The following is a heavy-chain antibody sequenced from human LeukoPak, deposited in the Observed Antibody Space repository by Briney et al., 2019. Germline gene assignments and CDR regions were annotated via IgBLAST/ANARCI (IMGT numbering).Heavy chain of an antibody. CDR3: ARRRTYYDYVWGSYRYERQVYYFDY. CDR2: SNHSGST. V-gene: IGHV4-34*01. Sequence: PSETLSLTCAVYGGSFSGYYWSWIRQPPGKGLEWIGESNHSGSTNYNPSLKSRVTISVDTSKNQFSLKLSSVTAADTAVYYCARRRTYYDYVWGSYRYERQVYYFDYWGQGTPVTVSS. CDR1: GGSFSGYY. J-gene: IGHJ4*02. D-gene: IGHD3-16*02.